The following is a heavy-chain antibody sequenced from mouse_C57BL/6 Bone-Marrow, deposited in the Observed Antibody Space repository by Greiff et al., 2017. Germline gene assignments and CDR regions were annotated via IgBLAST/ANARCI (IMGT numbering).Heavy chain of an antibody. CDR2: IYPGSGNT. J-gene: IGHJ3*01. Sequence: VQLQQSGAELVRPGASVKLSCKASGYTFTDYYINWVKQRPGQGLEWIARIYPGSGNTYYNEKFKGKATLTAEKSSSTAYMQLSSLTSEDSAVYFCAREDYGNCRFAYWGQGTLVTVSA. V-gene: IGHV1-76*01. CDR3: AREDYGNCRFAY. CDR1: GYTFTDYY. D-gene: IGHD2-1*01.